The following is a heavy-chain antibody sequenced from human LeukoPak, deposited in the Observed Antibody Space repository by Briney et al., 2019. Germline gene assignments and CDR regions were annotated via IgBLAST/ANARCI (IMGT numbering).Heavy chain of an antibody. CDR1: GYTFTGYY. CDR3: ARVDLTYYYVSGSSIPAAFDI. V-gene: IGHV1-2*06. J-gene: IGHJ3*02. D-gene: IGHD3-10*01. CDR2: INPNSGGT. Sequence: ASVKVSCKASGYTFTGYYMHWVRQAPGQGLEWMGRINPNSGGTNYAQKFQGRVTMTRDTSISTAYMELSRLRSDDTAVYYCARVDLTYYYVSGSSIPAAFDIWGQGTMVTVSS.